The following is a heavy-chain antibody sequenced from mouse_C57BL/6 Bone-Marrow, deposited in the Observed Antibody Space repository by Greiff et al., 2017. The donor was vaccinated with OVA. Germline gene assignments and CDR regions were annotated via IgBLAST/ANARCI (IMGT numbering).Heavy chain of an antibody. J-gene: IGHJ3*01. V-gene: IGHV5-6*01. CDR1: GFTFSSYG. Sequence: EVQLVESGGDLVKPGGSLKLSCAASGFTFSSYGMSWVRQTPDKRLEWVATISSGGSYTYYPDSVKGRFTISRDNAKNTLYLQMSSLKSEDTAMYYWARRLPYYGSSPPFAYWGQGTLVTVSA. D-gene: IGHD1-1*01. CDR3: ARRLPYYGSSPPFAY. CDR2: ISSGGSYT.